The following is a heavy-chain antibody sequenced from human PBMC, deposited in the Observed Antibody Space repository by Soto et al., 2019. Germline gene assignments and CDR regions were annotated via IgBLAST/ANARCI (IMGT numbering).Heavy chain of an antibody. CDR3: ARCYYGSGSYLPYYYYGMDV. CDR2: IYPGDSDT. CDR1: GYSFTSYW. J-gene: IGHJ6*02. Sequence: PGESLKISCKGSGYSFTSYWIGWVRQMPGKGLEWMGIIYPGDSDTRYSPPFQGQVTISADKSISTAYLQWSSLKASDTAMYYCARCYYGSGSYLPYYYYGMDVWGQGTTVTVSS. V-gene: IGHV5-51*01. D-gene: IGHD3-10*01.